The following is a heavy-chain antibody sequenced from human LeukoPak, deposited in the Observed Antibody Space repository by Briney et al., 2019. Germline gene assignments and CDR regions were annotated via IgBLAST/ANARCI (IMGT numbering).Heavy chain of an antibody. V-gene: IGHV5-51*01. Sequence: GESLKISCKGSGYSFTSYWIGWVRQMPGKGLEWLGIIYPGDSDTRYSPSFQGQVTISADKSISTAYLQWNSLKASDTAMYYCASGSSYGDYVGNYFDYWGQGTLVTVSS. CDR2: IYPGDSDT. J-gene: IGHJ4*02. CDR1: GYSFTSYW. D-gene: IGHD4-17*01. CDR3: ASGSSYGDYVGNYFDY.